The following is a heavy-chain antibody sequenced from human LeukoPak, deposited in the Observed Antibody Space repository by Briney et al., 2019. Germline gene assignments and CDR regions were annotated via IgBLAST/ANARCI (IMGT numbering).Heavy chain of an antibody. CDR2: IDFSGDYI. Sequence: PGGSLRLSCAASGFTFSTYSMNWVRQGPGKGLEWVSTIDFSGDYIYYADSLKGRFTISRDNAKNTLYLQMNSLRAEDTAVYYCARDKEDSSGFPLGYWGQGTLVTVSS. J-gene: IGHJ4*02. CDR1: GFTFSTYS. V-gene: IGHV3-21*01. D-gene: IGHD3-22*01. CDR3: ARDKEDSSGFPLGY.